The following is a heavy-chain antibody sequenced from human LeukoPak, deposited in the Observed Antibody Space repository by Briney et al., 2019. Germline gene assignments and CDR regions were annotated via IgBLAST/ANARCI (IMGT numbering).Heavy chain of an antibody. CDR2: MSWTSGSI. CDR3: ARSSGSYDGYYGVEV. D-gene: IGHD6-19*01. V-gene: IGHV3-9*01. CDR1: EFTFDDYV. Sequence: PGGSPRLSCGVSEFTFDDYVIHWVRQGPGKGLEWVAAMSWTSGSIAYADSVKGRFNIFRDNAQSSLYLQMNSLRAEDTAFYYCARSSGSYDGYYGVEVWGQGTTVIVSS. J-gene: IGHJ6*02.